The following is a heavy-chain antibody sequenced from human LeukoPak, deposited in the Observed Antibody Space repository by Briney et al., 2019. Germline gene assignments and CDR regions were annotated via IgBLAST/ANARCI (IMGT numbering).Heavy chain of an antibody. CDR3: ARLKSGVGWFDP. J-gene: IGHJ5*02. Sequence: SETLSLTCTVSGCSVSNSSYYWGWIRQPLGKGLEWIGSVYYSGSTYSNPSLKSRVTISIDTSKNQFSLNLSSVTAADTAVYYCARLKSGVGWFDPWGQGTLVTVSS. V-gene: IGHV4-39*01. CDR2: VYYSGST. CDR1: GCSVSNSSYY. D-gene: IGHD1-26*01.